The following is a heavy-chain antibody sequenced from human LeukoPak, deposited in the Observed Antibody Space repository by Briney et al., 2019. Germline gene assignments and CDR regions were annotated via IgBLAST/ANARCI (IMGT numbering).Heavy chain of an antibody. J-gene: IGHJ6*03. D-gene: IGHD3-3*01. CDR3: ATNFGVVRLYSYMDV. CDR2: SLPIFGTA. V-gene: IGHV1-69*05. CDR1: GGTFINYA. Sequence: SGRVSVTSSGGTFINYAMSLVGQAPAQGREGLGGSLPIFGTANYAQKFQGRVTITTDESTSTAYMELSSLRSESPAVYYCATNFGVVRLYSYMDVWGNGTTVTVSS.